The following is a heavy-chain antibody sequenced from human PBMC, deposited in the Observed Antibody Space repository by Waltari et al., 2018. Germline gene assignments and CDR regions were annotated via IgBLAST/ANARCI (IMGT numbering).Heavy chain of an antibody. D-gene: IGHD7-27*01. CDR3: ARVNNWGWYVDY. CDR2: MYSGGST. Sequence: EVQLVESGGGLIQPGGSLRLSCAASGFTVSNNYMSWVRQAPGKGLEWVSVMYSGGSTDYTDVVKGRFTIARANSKNTLYLQMNSLRAEDTAVYYCARVNNWGWYVDYWGQGTLVTVSS. J-gene: IGHJ4*02. CDR1: GFTVSNNY. V-gene: IGHV3-53*01.